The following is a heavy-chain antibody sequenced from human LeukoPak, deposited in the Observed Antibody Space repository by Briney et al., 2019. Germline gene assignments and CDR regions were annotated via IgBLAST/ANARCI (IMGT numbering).Heavy chain of an antibody. Sequence: PGGSLRLSCAASGLSYSDNYMSWVRQAPGKGLEWVSSISSSSSYIYYADSVKGRFTISRDNAKNSLYLQMNSLRAGDTAVYYCARAPPSGDFDYWGQGTLVTVSS. V-gene: IGHV3-21*01. CDR2: ISSSSSYI. D-gene: IGHD3-10*01. CDR3: ARAPPSGDFDY. J-gene: IGHJ4*02. CDR1: GLSYSDNY.